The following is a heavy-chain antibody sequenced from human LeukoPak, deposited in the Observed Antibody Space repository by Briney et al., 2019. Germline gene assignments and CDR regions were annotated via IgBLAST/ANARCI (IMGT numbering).Heavy chain of an antibody. V-gene: IGHV3-30-3*01. Sequence: GRSLRLSCAASGFTFKNYGLHWVRQAPGKGLEWVAGTSYDGTNKYYADSVKGRFTISRDNSKNTLHLQIDSLRPKDTAVYYCTREAGYGSSWPLDYWGQGNLVTVSS. J-gene: IGHJ4*02. CDR1: GFTFKNYG. CDR3: TREAGYGSSWPLDY. D-gene: IGHD6-13*01. CDR2: TSYDGTNK.